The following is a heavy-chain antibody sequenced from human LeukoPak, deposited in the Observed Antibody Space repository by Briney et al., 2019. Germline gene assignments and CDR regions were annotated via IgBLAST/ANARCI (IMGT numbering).Heavy chain of an antibody. D-gene: IGHD6-6*01. V-gene: IGHV4-39*01. CDR2: IYYSGST. Sequence: SETLSLTCTVSGGSISSSSYYWGWLRQPPGKGLEWIGSIYYSGSTYYNPSLKSRVTISVDTSKNQFSLKLSSVTAADTAVYYCARYSSSHYFDYWGQGTLVTVSS. CDR1: GGSISSSSYY. J-gene: IGHJ4*02. CDR3: ARYSSSHYFDY.